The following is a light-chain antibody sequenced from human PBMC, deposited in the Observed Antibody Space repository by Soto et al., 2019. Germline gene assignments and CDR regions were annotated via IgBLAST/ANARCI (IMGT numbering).Light chain of an antibody. V-gene: IGKV3-15*01. CDR3: QRYNDWPLT. Sequence: EIVMTQSPATLSVSPGEGVTLSCRASQGVGITLAWYQQKPGQTPRLLIYNAFTRATGIPARFSGSGSGTEFTLTINSLQSKDSAVYYCQRYNDWPLTFGGGTKVEVK. CDR2: NAF. J-gene: IGKJ4*01. CDR1: QGVGIT.